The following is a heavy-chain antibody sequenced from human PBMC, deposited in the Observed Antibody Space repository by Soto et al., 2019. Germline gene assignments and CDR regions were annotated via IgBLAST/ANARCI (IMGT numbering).Heavy chain of an antibody. Sequence: ASVKVSCKASGYTFTSYYMHWVRQAPGQGLEWMGIINPSGGSTSYAQKFQGRVTMTRDTSTSTVYMELSSLRSEDTAVYYCAGGLYSGSYTVYYYYGLDAWGQGTTVTVSS. J-gene: IGHJ6*02. CDR1: GYTFTSYY. D-gene: IGHD1-26*01. CDR2: INPSGGST. CDR3: AGGLYSGSYTVYYYYGLDA. V-gene: IGHV1-46*01.